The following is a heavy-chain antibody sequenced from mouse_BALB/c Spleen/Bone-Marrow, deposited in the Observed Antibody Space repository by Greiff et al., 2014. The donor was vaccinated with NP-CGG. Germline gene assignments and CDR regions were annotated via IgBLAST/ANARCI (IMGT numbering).Heavy chain of an antibody. D-gene: IGHD2-3*01. Sequence: QVHVKQSGPGLVAPSQSLSITCTVSGFSLISYGVHWVRRPPGKGLEWLVVIWSDGSTTYNSALKSRLSISKDNSKSQVFLKMNSLQTDDTAMYYCARNSGGMIFDYWGQGTTLTVSS. V-gene: IGHV2-6*02. CDR2: IWSDGST. CDR1: GFSLISYG. J-gene: IGHJ2*01. CDR3: ARNSGGMIFDY.